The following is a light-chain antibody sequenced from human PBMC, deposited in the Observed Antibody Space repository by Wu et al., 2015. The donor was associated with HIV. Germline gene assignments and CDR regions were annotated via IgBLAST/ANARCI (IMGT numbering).Light chain of an antibody. Sequence: DIQMTQSPSSLSASVGDRVTITCRASQGISNSLAWYQQKPGKAPKLLLYAASRLESGVPSRFSGSESGTDYTLTISSLQPEDFATYYCQEYYSTPPYSFGQGTKLEIK. V-gene: IGKV1-NL1*01. CDR2: AAS. CDR3: QEYYSTPPYS. J-gene: IGKJ2*03. CDR1: QGISNS.